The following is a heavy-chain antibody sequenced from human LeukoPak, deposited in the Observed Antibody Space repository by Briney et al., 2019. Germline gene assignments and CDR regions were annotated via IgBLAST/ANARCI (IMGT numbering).Heavy chain of an antibody. CDR1: GYSFTSYW. D-gene: IGHD3-10*01. Sequence: GESLKISCKGSGYSFTSYWIGWVRQMPGKGLEWMGIIYPADSHVRYSPSFEGQVTISVDKSVTTAYLQLNSLKASDTAIYFCARQGIGGGFDIWGQGTMGTVSS. V-gene: IGHV5-51*01. CDR2: IYPADSHV. J-gene: IGHJ3*02. CDR3: ARQGIGGGFDI.